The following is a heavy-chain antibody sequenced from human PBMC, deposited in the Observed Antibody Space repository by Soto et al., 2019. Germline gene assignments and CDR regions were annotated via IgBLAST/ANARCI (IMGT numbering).Heavy chain of an antibody. Sequence: PSETLSLTCTVSGGSISSYYWSWIRQPPGKGLEWIGYIYYSGSTNYNPSLKSRVTISVDTSKNQFSLKLSSVTAADTAVYYCARASEWEQTPRGMDVWGQGTTVTVSS. D-gene: IGHD1-26*01. CDR2: IYYSGST. CDR3: ARASEWEQTPRGMDV. CDR1: GGSISSYY. V-gene: IGHV4-59*01. J-gene: IGHJ6*02.